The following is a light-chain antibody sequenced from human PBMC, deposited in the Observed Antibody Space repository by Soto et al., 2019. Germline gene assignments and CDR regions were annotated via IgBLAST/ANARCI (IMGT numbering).Light chain of an antibody. J-gene: IGKJ5*01. CDR1: QTIRSL. CDR3: QQYQTYAT. V-gene: IGKV1-5*01. Sequence: DIQMTQSPSTLPASVGDSVTITGRPSQTIRSLLAWYQQXPGKAPKALIYDASRLGSGVPSRFSGSGSRTEFTLTISSLQPDDFATDYCQQYQTYATFGQGTRLEIK. CDR2: DAS.